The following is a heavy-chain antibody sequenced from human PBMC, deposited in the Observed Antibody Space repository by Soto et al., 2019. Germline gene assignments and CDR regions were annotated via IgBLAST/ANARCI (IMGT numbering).Heavy chain of an antibody. D-gene: IGHD6-13*01. V-gene: IGHV3-23*01. Sequence: VQLLESGGGLVQPGGSLRLSCAASGFTFSNYAMSWVRQAPGKGLEWVSAVSGSGGNTYYADSVQGRFTISRDNSKNMLNLRMNSLRVEDTAVYYCAKLNLFVSAAAGRGPFDYWGQGTLVTVSS. CDR2: VSGSGGNT. CDR1: GFTFSNYA. CDR3: AKLNLFVSAAAGRGPFDY. J-gene: IGHJ4*02.